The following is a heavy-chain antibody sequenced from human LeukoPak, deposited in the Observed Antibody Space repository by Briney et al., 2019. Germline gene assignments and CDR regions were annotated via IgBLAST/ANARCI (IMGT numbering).Heavy chain of an antibody. J-gene: IGHJ1*01. D-gene: IGHD2-21*02. Sequence: GGSLRLSCAASGFTFSSQAMSWVSQAPGKGMEWVSTISGSGDNTYYTDSVKGRFTISRDNSKNTLYLQMNSLRAEETAVYYCAKLIGDCDSDSPGCWGQGTLVTVSS. V-gene: IGHV3-23*01. CDR3: AKLIGDCDSDSPGC. CDR2: ISGSGDNT. CDR1: GFTFSSQA.